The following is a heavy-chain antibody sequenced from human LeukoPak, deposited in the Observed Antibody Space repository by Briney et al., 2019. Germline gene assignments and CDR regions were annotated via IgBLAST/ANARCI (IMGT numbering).Heavy chain of an antibody. D-gene: IGHD3-22*01. Sequence: GGSLRLSCAASGFTLSSYGMHWVRQAPGKGLEWVAVIWYDGSNKYYADPVKGRFTISRDNSKNTLYLQMNSLRAEDTAVYYCARDLTDSSGYYYYYYGMDVWGQGTTVTVSS. V-gene: IGHV3-33*01. J-gene: IGHJ6*02. CDR1: GFTLSSYG. CDR2: IWYDGSNK. CDR3: ARDLTDSSGYYYYYYGMDV.